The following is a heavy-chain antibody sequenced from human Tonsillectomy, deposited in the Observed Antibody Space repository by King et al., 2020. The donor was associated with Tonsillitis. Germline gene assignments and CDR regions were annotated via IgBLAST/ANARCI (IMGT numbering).Heavy chain of an antibody. D-gene: IGHD1-1*01. CDR3: TRGPFLKDTGDNDIAFVV. J-gene: IGHJ3*01. CDR1: GFAFGDYA. Sequence: VQLVESGGELVRPGRSLRLSCATSGFAFGDYAMTWLRQAPGKGLEWVGFIRSTPYSGTADYAASVKGRFFMSRDDSRSIVYLQMNDLKTDDTGVYFSTRGPFLKDTGDNDIAFVVGGRGPLVPVPS. V-gene: IGHV3-49*03. CDR2: IRSTPYSGTA.